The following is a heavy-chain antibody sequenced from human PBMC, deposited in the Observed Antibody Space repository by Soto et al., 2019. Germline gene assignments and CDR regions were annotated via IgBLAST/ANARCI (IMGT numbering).Heavy chain of an antibody. Sequence: QVQLAESGGGXVQPGRSLXLSCAASGFTFSSYAMHWVRQAPGKGLEWVAVISYDGSNKYYADSVKGRFTISRDNSKNTLYLQMNSLRAEDTAVYYCAKDFYDSSGYLFDYWGQGTLVTVSS. D-gene: IGHD3-22*01. CDR1: GFTFSSYA. V-gene: IGHV3-30-3*01. CDR3: AKDFYDSSGYLFDY. CDR2: ISYDGSNK. J-gene: IGHJ4*02.